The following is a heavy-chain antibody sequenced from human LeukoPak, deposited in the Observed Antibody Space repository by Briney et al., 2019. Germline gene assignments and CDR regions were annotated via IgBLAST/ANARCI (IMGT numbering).Heavy chain of an antibody. CDR3: AKDRTRYDFWSGYSPVDY. V-gene: IGHV3-30*18. J-gene: IGHJ4*02. CDR2: ISYDGSNK. CDR1: GFTFSSYG. D-gene: IGHD3-3*01. Sequence: GRSLRLSYAASGFTFSSYGMHWVRQAPGKGLEWVAVISYDGSNKYYADSVKGRFTISRDNSKNTLYLQMNSLRAEDTAVYYCAKDRTRYDFWSGYSPVDYWGQGTLVTVSS.